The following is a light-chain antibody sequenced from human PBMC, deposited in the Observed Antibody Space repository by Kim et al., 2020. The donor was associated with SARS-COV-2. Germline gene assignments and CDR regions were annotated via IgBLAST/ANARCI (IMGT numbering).Light chain of an antibody. Sequence: QAVVTQEPSLTVSPGGTVTLTCGSSAGAVISGHYPYWFQQKPGQAPRTLIYDINNRNAWTPARFSGSLPGGKAALTLSGAQPEDEADYFCLLTYNGIRLFGGGTQLTVL. V-gene: IGLV7-46*01. J-gene: IGLJ2*01. CDR3: LLTYNGIRL. CDR2: DIN. CDR1: AGAVISGHY.